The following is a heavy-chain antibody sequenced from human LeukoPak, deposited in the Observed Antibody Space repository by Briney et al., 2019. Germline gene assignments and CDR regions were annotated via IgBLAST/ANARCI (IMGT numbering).Heavy chain of an antibody. CDR2: IYKSGST. CDR1: GGSISITSYY. CDR3: ARLWGYSYGYLDY. J-gene: IGHJ4*02. D-gene: IGHD5-18*01. V-gene: IGHV4-39*01. Sequence: SETLSLTCTVSGGSISITSYYWGWIRQPPGKGLEWIGSIYKSGSTYYNPSLKSRVTISVDTSKNQFSLKLSSVTAADTAVYYCARLWGYSYGYLDYWGQGTLVTVSS.